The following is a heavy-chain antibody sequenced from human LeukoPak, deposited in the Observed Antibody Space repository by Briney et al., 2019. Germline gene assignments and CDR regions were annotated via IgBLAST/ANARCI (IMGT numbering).Heavy chain of an antibody. CDR2: ISGSGGST. V-gene: IGHV3-23*01. CDR3: AKGLLITRLDAFDI. J-gene: IGHJ3*02. CDR1: GFTVSSNY. Sequence: GGSLRLSCAASGFTVSSNYMSWVRQAPGKGLEWVSAISGSGGSTYYADSVKGRFTISRDNSKNTLYLQMNSLRAEDTAVYYCAKGLLITRLDAFDIWGQGTMVTVSS. D-gene: IGHD3-10*01.